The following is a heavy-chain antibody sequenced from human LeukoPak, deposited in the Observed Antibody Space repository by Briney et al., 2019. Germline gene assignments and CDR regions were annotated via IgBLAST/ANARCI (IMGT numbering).Heavy chain of an antibody. Sequence: PGGSLRLSCAASGFTFSNYGMSWVRQAPGKGLEWVSTISDSGGSTYYADSVKGRFTISRDNSKNTLYLQMNSLRAEDTALYYCAKEGIEPMSMDVWGKGTTVTVSS. CDR2: ISDSGGST. V-gene: IGHV3-23*01. D-gene: IGHD6-13*01. J-gene: IGHJ6*03. CDR1: GFTFSNYG. CDR3: AKEGIEPMSMDV.